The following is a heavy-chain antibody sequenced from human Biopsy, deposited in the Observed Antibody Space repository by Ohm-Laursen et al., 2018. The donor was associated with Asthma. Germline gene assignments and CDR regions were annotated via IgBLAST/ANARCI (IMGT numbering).Heavy chain of an antibody. Sequence: TLSLTCPVSGGSISGFYWSWIRQPPGKGLEWIAYIFYSGATNYNPALKSRVAQSIDTFKSQFSLRLNSLSAADTAVYYCARGTIVAGIDYWGRGTLVTVSS. CDR2: IFYSGAT. CDR3: ARGTIVAGIDY. CDR1: GGSISGFY. J-gene: IGHJ4*02. D-gene: IGHD5-12*01. V-gene: IGHV4-59*01.